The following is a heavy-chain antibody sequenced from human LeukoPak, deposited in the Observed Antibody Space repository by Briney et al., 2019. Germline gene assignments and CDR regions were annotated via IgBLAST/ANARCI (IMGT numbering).Heavy chain of an antibody. CDR1: GFTFNNYA. CDR2: IRTRDDNT. CDR3: TRDDAVGGGYLDS. Sequence: GGSLRLSCFASGFTFNNYAMTWVRQAPGKGLEWVSGIRTRDDNTYYADSVKGRFTISRDNSRNTLFLQINRLRAEDTAIYYCTRDDAVGGGYLDSWGQGALVTVSS. J-gene: IGHJ4*02. D-gene: IGHD6-19*01. V-gene: IGHV3-23*01.